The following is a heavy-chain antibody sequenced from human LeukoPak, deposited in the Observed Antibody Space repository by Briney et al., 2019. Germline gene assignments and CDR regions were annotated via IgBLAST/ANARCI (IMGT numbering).Heavy chain of an antibody. J-gene: IGHJ3*02. V-gene: IGHV1-69*02. CDR2: IIPILGIA. D-gene: IGHD3-22*01. CDR3: ARFYYDQGDAFDI. Sequence: SVKVSCKASGGTFSSYTISRVRQAPGQGLEWMGRIIPILGIANYAQKFQGRVTITADKSTSTAYMELSSLRSEDTAVYYCARFYYDQGDAFDIWGQGTMVTVSS. CDR1: GGTFSSYT.